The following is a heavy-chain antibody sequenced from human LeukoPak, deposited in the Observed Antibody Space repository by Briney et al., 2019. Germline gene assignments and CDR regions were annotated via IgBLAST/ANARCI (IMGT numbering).Heavy chain of an antibody. D-gene: IGHD3-10*01. CDR2: IYTSGST. J-gene: IGHJ3*02. CDR1: GGSISSYY. V-gene: IGHV4-4*07. Sequence: PSETLSLTCTVSGGSISSYYWSWIRQPAGKGLEWIGRIYTSGSTNYNPSLKSRVTMSVDTSKNQFSLKLSSVTAADTAVYYCASETYYYGSGSQTSDAFDIWGQGTMVTVSS. CDR3: ASETYYYGSGSQTSDAFDI.